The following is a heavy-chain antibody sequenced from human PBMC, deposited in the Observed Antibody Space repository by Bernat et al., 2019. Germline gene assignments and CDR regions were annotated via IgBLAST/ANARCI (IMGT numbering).Heavy chain of an antibody. J-gene: IGHJ4*02. V-gene: IGHV3-21*01. D-gene: IGHD5-12*01. Sequence: EVQLVGSGGGLVKLGGSLRPSCAASGFPFSSFTMNWFAQAPGKGLEWVSSISSSSSYIYYADSVKGRFTISRDNAKNSLYLQMNSLGAEDTAVYYCATSGYDYYFDYWGQGTLVTVSS. CDR1: GFPFSSFT. CDR3: ATSGYDYYFDY. CDR2: ISSSSSYI.